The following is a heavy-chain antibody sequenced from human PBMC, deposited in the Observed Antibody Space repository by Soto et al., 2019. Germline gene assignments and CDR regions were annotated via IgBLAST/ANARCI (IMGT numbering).Heavy chain of an antibody. D-gene: IGHD3-22*01. CDR2: IYHSGST. CDR1: GGSISSSNW. J-gene: IGHJ1*01. CDR3: ARVYDSSGYYHPGYFQH. Sequence: PSETLSLTCAVSGGSISSSNWWSWVRQPPGKGLEWIGEIYHSGSTNYNPSLKSRVTISVDKSKNQFSLKLSSVTAADTAVYYCARVYDSSGYYHPGYFQHWGQGTLVTVSS. V-gene: IGHV4-4*02.